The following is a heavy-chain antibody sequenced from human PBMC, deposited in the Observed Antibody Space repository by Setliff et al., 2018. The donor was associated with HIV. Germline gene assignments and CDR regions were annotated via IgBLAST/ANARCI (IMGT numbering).Heavy chain of an antibody. CDR3: ASRVYYYDSNNFLREEGFDP. CDR1: GYSISSGYY. J-gene: IGHJ5*02. V-gene: IGHV4-38-2*01. Sequence: PSETLSLTCAVSGYSISSGYYWGWIRQPPGKGLEWIGNIYHHGTTYYYPSLKGRVTISLDTSNNQFSLNLTSVTAADTAVYYCASRVYYYDSNNFLREEGFDPWGQGTLVTSPQ. CDR2: IYHHGTT. D-gene: IGHD3-22*01.